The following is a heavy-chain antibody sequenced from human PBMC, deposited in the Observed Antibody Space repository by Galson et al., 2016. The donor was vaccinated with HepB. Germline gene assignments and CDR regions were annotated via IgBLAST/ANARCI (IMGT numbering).Heavy chain of an antibody. CDR2: LYYTGTS. Sequence: SETLSLTCSVADDSVSSSFFSRIRQPPGKALEWIGYLYYTGTSDYNPSLKSRATISLDRSKNLLSLSLSSVTAADTAVYYYARAPYYESGRLDVWGQGTTVAVSS. D-gene: IGHD3-3*01. CDR3: ARAPYYESGRLDV. CDR1: DDSVSSSF. V-gene: IGHV4-59*02. J-gene: IGHJ6*02.